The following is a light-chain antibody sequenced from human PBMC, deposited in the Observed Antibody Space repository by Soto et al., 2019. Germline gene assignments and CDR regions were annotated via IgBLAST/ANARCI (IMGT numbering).Light chain of an antibody. Sequence: QSVLTQPPSASGTPGQRVTISCSGSSSNIGGNIVNWYQQPPGTAPKLLIFGNDQRPSWVPDRFSGSKSGTSASLAISGLQSEDEANYYCAAWDDSLNGVVFGGGTQLTVL. CDR2: GND. CDR3: AAWDDSLNGVV. CDR1: SSNIGGNI. V-gene: IGLV1-44*01. J-gene: IGLJ2*01.